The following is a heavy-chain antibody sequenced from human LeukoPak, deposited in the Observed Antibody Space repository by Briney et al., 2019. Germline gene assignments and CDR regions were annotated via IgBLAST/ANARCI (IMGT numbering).Heavy chain of an antibody. V-gene: IGHV3-9*01. CDR3: AKAGRYCSSTSCPDAFDI. D-gene: IGHD2-2*01. Sequence: GGSLRLSCAASGFTFDDYAMHWVRQAPGKGLGWVSDISCNSGSIGYADSVKGRFTISRDNAKNSLYLQMNSLRAEDTALYYCAKAGRYCSSTSCPDAFDIWGQGTMVTVSS. CDR2: ISCNSGSI. J-gene: IGHJ3*02. CDR1: GFTFDDYA.